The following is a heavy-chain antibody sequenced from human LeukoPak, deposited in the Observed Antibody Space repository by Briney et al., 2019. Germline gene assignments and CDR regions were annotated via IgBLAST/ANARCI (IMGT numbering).Heavy chain of an antibody. J-gene: IGHJ6*03. CDR2: ISSSSSTI. Sequence: PGRSLRPSCAASGFTFSTYSMNWVRQAPGKGLEGVSYISSSSSTIYYADPVKGRFTISRDNAKNSLYLQLNSLRAEDTAVYYCSRADYDFWSRGYYMDVWGKGTTVTVSS. CDR1: GFTFSTYS. D-gene: IGHD3-3*01. V-gene: IGHV3-48*01. CDR3: SRADYDFWSRGYYMDV.